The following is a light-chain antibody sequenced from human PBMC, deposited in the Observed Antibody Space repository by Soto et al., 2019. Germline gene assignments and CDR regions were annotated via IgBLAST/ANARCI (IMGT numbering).Light chain of an antibody. CDR3: QQYRSLPRT. CDR1: QGVSSN. CDR2: GAS. V-gene: IGKV3-20*01. J-gene: IGKJ1*01. Sequence: EIVLTQSPATLSLSPGERATLSCRASQGVSSNLAWYQQKPGQAPRLLIYGASSRATGIPDRFSGSGSGTDFTLTISRLEPEDFAVYYCQQYRSLPRTFGQGTKVDIK.